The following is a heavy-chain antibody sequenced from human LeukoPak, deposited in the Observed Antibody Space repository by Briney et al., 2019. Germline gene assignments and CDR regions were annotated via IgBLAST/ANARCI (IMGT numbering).Heavy chain of an antibody. Sequence: GGSQRLSCAASGFTFSSYAMNWVRQAPGKGLEWVSVISGSGGSTYYADSVKGRFTISRDNSKNTLYLQMNSLRANDTAMYYCAKDPYGSGTPGGFFDYWGQGTLVTVSS. D-gene: IGHD3-10*01. J-gene: IGHJ4*02. CDR2: ISGSGGST. CDR1: GFTFSSYA. V-gene: IGHV3-23*01. CDR3: AKDPYGSGTPGGFFDY.